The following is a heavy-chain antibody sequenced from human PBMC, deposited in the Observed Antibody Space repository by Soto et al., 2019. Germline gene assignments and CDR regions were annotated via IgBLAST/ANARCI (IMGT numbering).Heavy chain of an antibody. CDR2: IDPRDSCT. V-gene: IGHV5-10-1*01. D-gene: IGHD3-22*01. CDR3: ARRSYYDSSGYYYY. CDR1: GYSFTNYW. J-gene: IGHJ4*02. Sequence: GESLKISCNGSGYSFTNYWISLVRQMPGKGLEWRGRIDPRDSCTNYSPPFQGHATISADKYISTAYLQWSSLKASDTAMYYCARRSYYDSSGYYYYWGQGTLVTVSS.